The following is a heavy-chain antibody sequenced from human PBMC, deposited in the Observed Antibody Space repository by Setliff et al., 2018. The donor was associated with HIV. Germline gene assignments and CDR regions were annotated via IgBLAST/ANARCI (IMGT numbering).Heavy chain of an antibody. J-gene: IGHJ6*02. CDR3: ARPVSKYFYGMDA. Sequence: SETLSLTCTVSGGSISSHFWSWIRQPPGKGLEWIGSIYFGGSTSYNSSLKSRVTISGDTSQNQVSLKLSSVTPADTAVYYCARPVSKYFYGMDAWGLGTTVTVSS. CDR1: GGSISSHF. V-gene: IGHV4-59*11. CDR2: IYFGGST.